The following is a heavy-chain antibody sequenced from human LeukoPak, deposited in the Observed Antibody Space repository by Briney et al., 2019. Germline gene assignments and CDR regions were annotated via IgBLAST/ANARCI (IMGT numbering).Heavy chain of an antibody. CDR2: ITGSGAGT. CDR1: GFTFSSYT. V-gene: IGHV3-23*01. CDR3: AKGYSGYYNDAFDI. J-gene: IGHJ3*02. D-gene: IGHD5-12*01. Sequence: GGSLRLSCAASGFTFSSYTMSWVRQAPGKGLEWVSAITGSGAGTTYADSVKGRFTISRDNSRDTLYVQMNSLRAEDTAVYYCAKGYSGYYNDAFDIWGQGTMVTVSS.